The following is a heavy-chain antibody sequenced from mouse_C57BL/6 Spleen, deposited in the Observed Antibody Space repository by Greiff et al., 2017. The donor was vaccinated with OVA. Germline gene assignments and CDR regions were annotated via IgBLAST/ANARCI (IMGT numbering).Heavy chain of an antibody. J-gene: IGHJ3*01. D-gene: IGHD3-2*02. V-gene: IGHV1-74*01. CDR1: GYTFTSYW. CDR2: IHPSDSDT. Sequence: VQLQQPGAELVKPGASVKVSCKASGYTFTSYWMHWVKQRPGQGLEWIGRIHPSDSDTNYNQKFKGKATLTVDKSSSTAYMQRSSLTSEDSAVYYCAIWGSSGYWFAYWGQGTLVTVSA. CDR3: AIWGSSGYWFAY.